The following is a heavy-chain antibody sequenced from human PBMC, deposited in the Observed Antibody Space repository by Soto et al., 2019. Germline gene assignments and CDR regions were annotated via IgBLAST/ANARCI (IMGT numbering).Heavy chain of an antibody. J-gene: IGHJ5*02. CDR2: INTDGSST. Sequence: GGSLRLSCAASGFSFSSYWMHWVRQAPGKGLVWVSRINTDGSSTSYADSVKGRFTFSRGNAKNTLYLQMNSLRAEDTAVYYCAREVGTTWFDPWGQGTLVTVSS. D-gene: IGHD1-1*01. CDR1: GFSFSSYW. CDR3: AREVGTTWFDP. V-gene: IGHV3-74*01.